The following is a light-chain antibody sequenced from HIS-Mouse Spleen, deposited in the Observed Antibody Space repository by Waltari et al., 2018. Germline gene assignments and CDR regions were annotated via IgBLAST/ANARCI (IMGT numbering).Light chain of an antibody. CDR3: CSYAGSSTWV. Sequence: QSALTQPASVSGSPGQSITISCTGTSSDVGSYNLVSWYQQHPGNDPKLMIYEGSKRPSWLSNRFSGSQSGTAASLTISGLQAEDEADYYCCSYAGSSTWVFGGGTKLTVL. CDR1: SSDVGSYNL. V-gene: IGLV2-23*01. J-gene: IGLJ3*02. CDR2: EGS.